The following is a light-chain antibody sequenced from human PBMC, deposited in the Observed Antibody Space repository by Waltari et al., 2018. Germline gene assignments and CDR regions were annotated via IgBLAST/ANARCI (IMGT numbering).Light chain of an antibody. CDR2: SNN. CDR1: SSNIESNY. J-gene: IGLJ2*01. CDR3: AAWDDSLSGPV. Sequence: QSVLTQPPSASETPGQMVTISCSGSSSNIESNYVYWYQQIPGTAPKLLIDSNNGRPSGVPDRFAGSKSGPSASLAISGLRSEDEADYYCAAWDDSLSGPVFGGGTKLTVL. V-gene: IGLV1-47*02.